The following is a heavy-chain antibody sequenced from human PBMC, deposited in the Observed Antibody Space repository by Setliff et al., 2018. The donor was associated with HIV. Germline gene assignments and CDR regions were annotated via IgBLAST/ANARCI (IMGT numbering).Heavy chain of an antibody. Sequence: GGSLRLSCAASEFTVSSNYMSWVRQAPGKGLEWVSLIYIGGSTYYADSVKGRFTISGDNSKNTLYLQMNSLRAADTAVYYCARAVPMVRGVMGWYFDLWGRGTLVTVSS. D-gene: IGHD3-10*01. J-gene: IGHJ2*01. V-gene: IGHV3-53*01. CDR3: ARAVPMVRGVMGWYFDL. CDR1: EFTVSSNY. CDR2: IYIGGST.